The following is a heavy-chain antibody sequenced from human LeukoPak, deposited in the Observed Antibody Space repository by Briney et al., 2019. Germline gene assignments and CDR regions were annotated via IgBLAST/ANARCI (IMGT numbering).Heavy chain of an antibody. CDR1: GGTFSSYA. D-gene: IGHD3-10*01. CDR2: IIPIFGTA. CDR3: ARDVGGSGSPDNWFDP. Sequence: GSSVKVSCKASGGTFSSYAISWVRQAPGQGLEWMGRIIPIFGTANYAQKFQGRVTITTDESTSTAYMELSSLRSEDTAVCYCARDVGGSGSPDNWFDPWGQGTLVTVSS. V-gene: IGHV1-69*05. J-gene: IGHJ5*02.